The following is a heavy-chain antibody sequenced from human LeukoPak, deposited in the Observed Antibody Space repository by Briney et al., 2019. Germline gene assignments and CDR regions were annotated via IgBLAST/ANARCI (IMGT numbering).Heavy chain of an antibody. Sequence: GGSLRLSCAASGFTFSSYSMNWVRQAPEKGLEWVSSISSSSSYIYYADSVKGRFTISRDNAKNSLYLQMNSLRAEDTAVYYCARDSGDDAFGIWGQGTMVTVSS. CDR3: ARDSGDDAFGI. V-gene: IGHV3-21*01. J-gene: IGHJ3*02. CDR1: GFTFSSYS. CDR2: ISSSSSYI. D-gene: IGHD1-26*01.